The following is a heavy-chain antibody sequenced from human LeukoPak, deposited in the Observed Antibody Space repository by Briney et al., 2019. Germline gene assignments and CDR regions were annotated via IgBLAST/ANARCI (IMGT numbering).Heavy chain of an antibody. Sequence: GGSLRLSCTASGFTFGDYLMSWFRQAPGKGLEWIGFISGGTTEYAASVKCRFTSSRDDSTSIAYLQMNSLTTEDTAVYYCSRGSGWLSVYWGQGTLVTVSS. V-gene: IGHV3-49*03. D-gene: IGHD6-19*01. CDR1: GFTFGDYL. CDR3: SRGSGWLSVY. CDR2: ISGGTT. J-gene: IGHJ4*02.